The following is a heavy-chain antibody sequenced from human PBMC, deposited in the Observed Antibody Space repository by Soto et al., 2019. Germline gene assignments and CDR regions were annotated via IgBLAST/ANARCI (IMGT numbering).Heavy chain of an antibody. V-gene: IGHV4-39*01. CDR3: ARHPPRRTIAAN. Sequence: QLQLQESGPGLVKPSETLSLTCTVSGGSISSSSYYWGWIRQPPGKGLEWIGSIYYSGSTYYNPSRKSRVPISVDTSKNQFSLKLSSVTAADTAVYHCARHPPRRTIAANWGQGTLVTVSS. CDR2: IYYSGST. D-gene: IGHD2-2*01. CDR1: GGSISSSSYY. J-gene: IGHJ4*02.